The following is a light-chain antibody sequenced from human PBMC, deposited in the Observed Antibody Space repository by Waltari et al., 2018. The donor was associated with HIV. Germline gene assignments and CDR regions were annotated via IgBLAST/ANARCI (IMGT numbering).Light chain of an antibody. J-gene: IGLJ2*01. Sequence: QSVLTQPPSASGTPGQRVTISCSGSSSNLGRNYVSWYQHLPGTAPKLLIYRNNQRPSGVPDRFSGSKSGTSASLAISGLRSEDEADYYCATWDDSLSGSVFGGGTKLTVL. CDR1: SSNLGRNY. CDR3: ATWDDSLSGSV. CDR2: RNN. V-gene: IGLV1-47*01.